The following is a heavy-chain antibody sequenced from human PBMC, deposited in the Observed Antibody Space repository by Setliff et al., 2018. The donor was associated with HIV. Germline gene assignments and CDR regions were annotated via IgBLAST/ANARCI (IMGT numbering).Heavy chain of an antibody. CDR1: GFSFSDNY. CDR3: AREQSDTSGHRGRRVALDV. CDR2: ISESGTTI. D-gene: IGHD3-22*01. J-gene: IGHJ3*01. V-gene: IGHV3-11*01. Sequence: NPGGSLRLSCSVSGFSFSDNYMGWIRLAPGKGLEWISYISYISESGTTIFYADSVKGRFTISRDNAKNSLYLQMNSLRAEDTAVYFCAREQSDTSGHRGRRVALDVWGQGTMVTVAS.